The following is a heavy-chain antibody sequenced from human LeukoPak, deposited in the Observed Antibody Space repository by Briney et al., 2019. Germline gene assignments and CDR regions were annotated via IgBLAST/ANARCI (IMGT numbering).Heavy chain of an antibody. CDR1: GYSFTSYW. Sequence: GESLKISCKGSGYSFTSYWIGWVRQMPGKGLEWMAIIYPGDSDTRYSPSFQGQVTISADKSISTAYLQWSSLKASDTAMYYCASTSSGYYVNFQHWGQGTLVTVSS. D-gene: IGHD3-22*01. CDR2: IYPGDSDT. J-gene: IGHJ1*01. V-gene: IGHV5-51*01. CDR3: ASTSSGYYVNFQH.